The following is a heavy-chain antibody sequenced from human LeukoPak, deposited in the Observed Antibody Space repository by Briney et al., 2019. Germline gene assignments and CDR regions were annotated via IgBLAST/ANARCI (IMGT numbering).Heavy chain of an antibody. V-gene: IGHV1-2*06. Sequence: ASVKVSCKASGGTFSSYTISWVRQAPGQGLEWMGRINPNSGGTNYAQKFQGRVTMTRDTSISTAYMELSRLRSDDTAVYYCARVSRQLVLIDYWGQGTLVTVSS. CDR1: GGTFSSYT. D-gene: IGHD6-13*01. CDR3: ARVSRQLVLIDY. CDR2: INPNSGGT. J-gene: IGHJ4*02.